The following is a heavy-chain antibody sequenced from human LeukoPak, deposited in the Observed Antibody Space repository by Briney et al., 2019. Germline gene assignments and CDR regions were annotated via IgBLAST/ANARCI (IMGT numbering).Heavy chain of an antibody. V-gene: IGHV3-48*03. CDR2: ISSSCSTI. CDR3: ARDRYSGYDLSYYYYGMDV. Sequence: GGSLRLSCAASGFTFSSYEMNWVRQAPGKGLEWVSYISSSCSTIYYADSVKGRFTISRDNAKNSLYLQMSSMRAEDTAVYYCARDRYSGYDLSYYYYGMDVWGPGTTVTVSS. CDR1: GFTFSSYE. D-gene: IGHD5-12*01. J-gene: IGHJ6*02.